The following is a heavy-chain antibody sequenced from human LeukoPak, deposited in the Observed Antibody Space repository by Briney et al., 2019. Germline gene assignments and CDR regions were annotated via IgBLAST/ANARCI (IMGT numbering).Heavy chain of an antibody. CDR2: ITGSSTDI. V-gene: IGHV3-21*01. CDR3: AKAPLFEGEIYYMDV. J-gene: IGHJ6*03. D-gene: IGHD3-3*01. CDR1: GFTFSSYS. Sequence: PGGSLRLSCAASGFTFSSYSMNWVRQAPGKGLEWVSSITGSSTDIYYADSVKGRFTISRDNAKNSLYLQMNSLRAEDTAVYYCAKAPLFEGEIYYMDVWGKGTTVTVSS.